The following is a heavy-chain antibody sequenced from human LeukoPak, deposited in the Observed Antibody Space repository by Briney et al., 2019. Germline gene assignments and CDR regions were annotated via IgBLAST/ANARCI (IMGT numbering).Heavy chain of an antibody. CDR1: GFTFSSYG. CDR2: ISYDGNNK. Sequence: GGSLRLSCAASGFTFSSYGMHWVRQAPGKGLEWVAVISYDGNNKYYADSVKGRFTISRDNSKNTLYLQMNSLRAEDTAVYYCAKPFIAVAGTFHFDYWGQGTLVTVSS. CDR3: AKPFIAVAGTFHFDY. J-gene: IGHJ4*02. D-gene: IGHD6-19*01. V-gene: IGHV3-30*18.